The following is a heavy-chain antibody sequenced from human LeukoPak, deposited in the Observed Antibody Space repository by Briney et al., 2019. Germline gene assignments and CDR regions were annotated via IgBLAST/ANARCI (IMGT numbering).Heavy chain of an antibody. D-gene: IGHD1-26*01. CDR3: ARVGAGCFDF. CDR2: IDYSGPN. Sequence: PSETLSLTCTVSGASISTYYWSWLRPPPGQGLEWMGYIDYSGPNHYNPSLKSRVTMSIDTSKNLFSLKLSSVTAGDSAVYYCARVGAGCFDFWGEGTMVSVSS. V-gene: IGHV4-59*01. CDR1: GASISTYY. J-gene: IGHJ3*01.